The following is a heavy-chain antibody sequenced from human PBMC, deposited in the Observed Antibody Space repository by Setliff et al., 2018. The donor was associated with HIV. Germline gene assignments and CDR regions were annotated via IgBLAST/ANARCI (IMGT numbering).Heavy chain of an antibody. Sequence: ASVKVSCKASGYSFNSWGISWVRQAPGQRLEWMGWISPYNGNTKYIERLQGRVPMTTDTSTITAYMEVRSLRSADTAIYYCARARGAIDRYYYMDVWGKGTTVTVSS. D-gene: IGHD3-9*01. CDR3: ARARGAIDRYYYMDV. CDR2: ISPYNGNT. J-gene: IGHJ6*03. CDR1: GYSFNSWG. V-gene: IGHV1-18*01.